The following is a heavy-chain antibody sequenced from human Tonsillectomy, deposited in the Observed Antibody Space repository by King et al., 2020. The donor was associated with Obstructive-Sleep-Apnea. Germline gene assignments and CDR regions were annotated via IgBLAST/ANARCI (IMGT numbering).Heavy chain of an antibody. V-gene: IGHV1-18*01. D-gene: IGHD3-3*01. CDR3: ARVMHWRVVDY. J-gene: IGHJ4*02. CDR1: GCTFTYYG. Sequence: QLVQSGAEVKKSGASVTVSCKASGCTFTYYGISGVRQAPVKGLEWMGWISTYNGDTNFAQNLQGRLTMTTDTSTSTAYMELRSLRSDDTAVYYCARVMHWRVVDYWGQGTLVTVSS. CDR2: ISTYNGDT.